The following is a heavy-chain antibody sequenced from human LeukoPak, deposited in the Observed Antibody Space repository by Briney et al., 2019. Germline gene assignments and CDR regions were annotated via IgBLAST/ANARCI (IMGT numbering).Heavy chain of an antibody. D-gene: IGHD3-22*01. J-gene: IGHJ5*02. CDR1: GGSISSYY. Sequence: SETLSLTCTVSGGSISSYYWSWIRQPPGKGLEWIGYIYYSGSTNYNPSLKSRVTISADTSKNQFSLKLSSVTAADTAVYYCAREKYYYDSSGSPNWFGPWGQRTLVTVSS. V-gene: IGHV4-59*01. CDR3: AREKYYYDSSGSPNWFGP. CDR2: IYYSGST.